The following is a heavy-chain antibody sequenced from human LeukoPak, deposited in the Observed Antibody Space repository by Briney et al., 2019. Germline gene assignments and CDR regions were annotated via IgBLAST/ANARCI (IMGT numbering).Heavy chain of an antibody. J-gene: IGHJ4*02. CDR2: ISAYNGNT. CDR1: GYTFTSYG. CDR3: ARDRALDCGGDCTSGFDY. Sequence: ASVKVSCKASGYTFTSYGISWVRQAPGQGLEWMGWISAYNGNTNYAQKLQGRVTMTTDTSTSTAYMELRSLRSDDTAVYYCARDRALDCGGDCTSGFDYWGQGTLVTVSS. V-gene: IGHV1-18*01. D-gene: IGHD2-21*02.